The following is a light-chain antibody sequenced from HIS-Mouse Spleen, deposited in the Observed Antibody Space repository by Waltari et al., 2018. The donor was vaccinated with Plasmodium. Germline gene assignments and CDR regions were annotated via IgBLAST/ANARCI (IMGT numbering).Light chain of an antibody. Sequence: DIQMTHSPSPLSASVGDSVPITCRASQSISNYLNWYQQKPGKAPKFLIYAASTLQSGVPSRFSGSGSGTDFTLTISSLQPEDFATYYCQQSYSTWTFGQGTKVEIK. CDR3: QQSYSTWT. V-gene: IGKV1-39*01. CDR1: QSISNY. CDR2: AAS. J-gene: IGKJ1*01.